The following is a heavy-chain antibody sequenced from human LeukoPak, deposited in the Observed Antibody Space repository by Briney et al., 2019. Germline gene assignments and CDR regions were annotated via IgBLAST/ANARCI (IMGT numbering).Heavy chain of an antibody. D-gene: IGHD5-18*01. V-gene: IGHV2-5*02. J-gene: IGHJ4*02. Sequence: SGPTLVKPTQTLTLTCTCSGFSVTTYGVAVGWIRQPPGKALEYLAIIYWDGDKRYSPSLRSRLSITMDASKSQVTLSMTNMDPVDTATYYCAHGRKEMAIQLSGAYYFDYWGQGTLVIVSS. CDR2: IYWDGDK. CDR1: GFSVTTYGVA. CDR3: AHGRKEMAIQLSGAYYFDY.